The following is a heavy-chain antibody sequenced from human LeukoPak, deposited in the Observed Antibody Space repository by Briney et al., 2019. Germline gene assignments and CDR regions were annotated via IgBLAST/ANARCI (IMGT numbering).Heavy chain of an antibody. J-gene: IGHJ4*02. CDR3: ARDASALY. CDR2: IGSDVRT. CDR1: GFTFSSNA. V-gene: IGHV3-23*01. Sequence: GGSLRLSCEASGFTFSSNAMSWVRQAPGKGLEWVSGIGSDVRTHYADSVKGRFTISRDNARDSLYLQMNSLRDDDTSVYFCARDASALYWGRGSLVTVSS. D-gene: IGHD2-2*01.